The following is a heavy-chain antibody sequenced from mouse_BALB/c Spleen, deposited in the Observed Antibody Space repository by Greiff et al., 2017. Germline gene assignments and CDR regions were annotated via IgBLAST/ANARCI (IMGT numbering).Heavy chain of an antibody. D-gene: IGHD2-14*01. Sequence: VQLQQSGPELVKPGASVKIPCKASGYTFTDYNMDWVKQSHGKSLEWIGDINPNNGGTIYNQKFKGKATLTVDKSSSTAYMELRSLTSEDTAVYYWARRGYDEGGYFDYWGQGTTLTVSS. CDR2: INPNNGGT. J-gene: IGHJ2*01. CDR1: GYTFTDYN. V-gene: IGHV1-18*01. CDR3: ARRGYDEGGYFDY.